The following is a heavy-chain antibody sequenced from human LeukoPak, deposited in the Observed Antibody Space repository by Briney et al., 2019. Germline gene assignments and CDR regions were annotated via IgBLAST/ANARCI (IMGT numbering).Heavy chain of an antibody. D-gene: IGHD3-22*01. CDR3: AKKYYYDSSGHYSEREDAFDI. CDR1: GFTFSSYG. J-gene: IGHJ3*02. V-gene: IGHV3-21*04. CDR2: ISRSSYI. Sequence: GGSLRLSCAASGFTFSSYGMSWVRQAPGKGLEWVSSISRSSYIYYADSVKGRFTISRDTSKNTLYLHMNSLRAEDTAVYYCAKKYYYDSSGHYSEREDAFDIWGQGTMVTVSS.